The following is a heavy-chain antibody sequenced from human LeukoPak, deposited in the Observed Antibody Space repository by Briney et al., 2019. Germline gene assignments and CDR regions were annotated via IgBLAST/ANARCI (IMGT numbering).Heavy chain of an antibody. J-gene: IGHJ4*02. CDR1: GGSFSGYY. CDR3: ARARYSSARNGLDY. D-gene: IGHD6-19*01. V-gene: IGHV4-34*01. CDR2: INHSGST. Sequence: SETLSLTCAVYGGSFSGYYWSWIRQPPGKGLEWIGEINHSGSTNYNPFLKSRVTISVDTSKNQFSLKLSSVTAADTAVYYCARARYSSARNGLDYWGQGTLVTVSS.